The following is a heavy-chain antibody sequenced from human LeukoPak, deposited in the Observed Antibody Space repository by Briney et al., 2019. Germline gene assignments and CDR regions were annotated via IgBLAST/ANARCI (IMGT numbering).Heavy chain of an antibody. CDR2: INPNSGGT. CDR1: GYSFTSYD. D-gene: IGHD6-13*01. Sequence: ASVKASCKASGYSFTSYDINWVRQATGQGLEWMGWINPNSGGTNYAQKFQGRVTMTRDTSISTAYMELSRLRSDDTAVYYCARAVSRLQQLVLDYWGQGTLVTVSS. CDR3: ARAVSRLQQLVLDY. V-gene: IGHV1-2*02. J-gene: IGHJ4*02.